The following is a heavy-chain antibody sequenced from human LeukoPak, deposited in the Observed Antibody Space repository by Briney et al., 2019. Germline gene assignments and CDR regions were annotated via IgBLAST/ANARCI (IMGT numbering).Heavy chain of an antibody. CDR3: AKDFDSGSFGDY. CDR2: ISASGGST. V-gene: IGHV3-23*01. Sequence: GFLRLSCATSGFMVSSYATNWVRQGPGKRREWVSTISASGGSTFYADSMKGRFTISRDNSKNTLYLQMNSLRAEDTAVYFCAKDFDSGSFGDYWGQGTQVTVSS. J-gene: IGHJ4*02. CDR1: GFMVSSYA. D-gene: IGHD3-10*01.